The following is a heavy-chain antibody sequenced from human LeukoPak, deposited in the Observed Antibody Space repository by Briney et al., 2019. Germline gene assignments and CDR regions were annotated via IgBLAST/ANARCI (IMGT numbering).Heavy chain of an antibody. D-gene: IGHD3-10*01. V-gene: IGHV3-30*04. J-gene: IGHJ4*02. CDR1: GITFSSYA. CDR3: AKAYGSGSYALDY. Sequence: PGGSLRLSCAASGITFSSYAMHWVRQAPGKGLEWVAVISYDGSNKYYADSVKGRFTISRDNSKNTLYLQMNSLRAEDTAVYYCAKAYGSGSYALDYWGQGTLVTVSS. CDR2: ISYDGSNK.